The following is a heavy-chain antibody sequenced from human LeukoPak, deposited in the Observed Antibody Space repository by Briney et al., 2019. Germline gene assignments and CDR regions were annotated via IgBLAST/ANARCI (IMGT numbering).Heavy chain of an antibody. Sequence: ASVTVSCTASGYTFTSYDINWMRQATGQGLEWMGWMSPNSGNTGYAQKFQGRVTMTRDTSTGTAYLELSSLRSEDSAVYYCARDFSSGWPNFDYWGQGTLVTVSS. V-gene: IGHV1-8*01. CDR2: MSPNSGNT. D-gene: IGHD3-3*01. J-gene: IGHJ4*02. CDR3: ARDFSSGWPNFDY. CDR1: GYTFTSYD.